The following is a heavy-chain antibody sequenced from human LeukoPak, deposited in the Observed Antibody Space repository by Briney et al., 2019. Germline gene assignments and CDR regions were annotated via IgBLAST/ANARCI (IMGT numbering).Heavy chain of an antibody. CDR2: ISYDGGNK. Sequence: PGGSLRLSCAASGFTFSSYGMHWVRQAPGKGLEWVAVISYDGGNKYYADSVKGRFTISRDNSKNTLYLQMNSLRAEDTAVYYCAKDRAAAGTGYFDYWGQGTLVTVSS. CDR3: AKDRAAAGTGYFDY. D-gene: IGHD6-13*01. J-gene: IGHJ4*02. CDR1: GFTFSSYG. V-gene: IGHV3-30*18.